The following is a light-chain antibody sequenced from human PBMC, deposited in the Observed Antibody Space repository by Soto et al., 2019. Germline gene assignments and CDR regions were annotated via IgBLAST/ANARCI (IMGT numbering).Light chain of an antibody. CDR1: SSDVGGYNY. CDR2: EVS. V-gene: IGLV2-14*01. Sequence: SALTQPASVSGSPGQAITISCTGTSSDVGGYNYVCWYQQHPGTAPKLMIYEVSNRPPGVSNRFSGSKSGNTASLTISGLQAEDEAYYYCSSYTSSSTWVFGGGTKLTVL. J-gene: IGLJ3*02. CDR3: SSYTSSSTWV.